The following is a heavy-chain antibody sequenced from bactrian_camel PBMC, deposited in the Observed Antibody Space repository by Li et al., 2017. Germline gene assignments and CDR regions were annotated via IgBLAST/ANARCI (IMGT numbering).Heavy chain of an antibody. J-gene: IGHJ6*01. D-gene: IGHD5*01. CDR2: IGDRT. V-gene: IGHV3S40*01. CDR3: ATGVFAY. CDR1: GFTFSDCD. Sequence: VQLVESGGGLVQPGGSLRLSCATSGFTFSDCDMSWVRQVPGKGLEWVSYIGDRTYYADSVKGRFTISRDNAKNTVYLQMYSLKTDDTAVYYCATGVFAYWGQGTQVTVS.